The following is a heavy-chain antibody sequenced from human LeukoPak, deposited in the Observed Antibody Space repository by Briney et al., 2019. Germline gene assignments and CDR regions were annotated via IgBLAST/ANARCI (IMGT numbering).Heavy chain of an antibody. Sequence: PGGSLRLSCAASGFTVSGTYMSWVRQAAGKGWEWVSTIFDAGRTTYADSVKGRFTISRDNYKNTLLLQMNSLRADDTAVYYCAGATKWLAHDFWGQSTLVTVSS. CDR2: IFDAGRT. V-gene: IGHV3-53*01. J-gene: IGHJ4*02. D-gene: IGHD6-19*01. CDR3: AGATKWLAHDF. CDR1: GFTVSGTY.